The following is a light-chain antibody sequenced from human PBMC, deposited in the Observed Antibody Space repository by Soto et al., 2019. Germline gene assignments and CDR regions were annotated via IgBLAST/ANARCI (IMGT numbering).Light chain of an antibody. CDR2: GAF. V-gene: IGKV3-20*01. CDR1: QNVSSNY. Sequence: EIVLTQSPGTLSLSPGERGTLSCRASQNVSSNYLAWYQQKPGQAPRLLIFGAFTRATGIPDRFGGSASGTYFPLTISRLEPEDFAVYHCQQYGSLPWTFGHGTKVEI. J-gene: IGKJ1*01. CDR3: QQYGSLPWT.